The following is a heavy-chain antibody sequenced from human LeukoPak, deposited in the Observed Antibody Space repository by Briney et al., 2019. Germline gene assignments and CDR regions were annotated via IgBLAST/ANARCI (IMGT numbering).Heavy chain of an antibody. V-gene: IGHV3-48*03. J-gene: IGHJ4*02. D-gene: IGHD2-15*01. CDR3: ARVGRDSQHLDY. CDR1: GFTFSSNW. CDR2: ISSSGDII. Sequence: GGSLRLSCAASGFTFSSNWMNWVRQAPRKGLEWVSYISSSGDIIYYADSVRGRLTCSRDNAKNSLYLQMNSLRAEDTAVYYCARVGRDSQHLDYWGPGTLVTVSS.